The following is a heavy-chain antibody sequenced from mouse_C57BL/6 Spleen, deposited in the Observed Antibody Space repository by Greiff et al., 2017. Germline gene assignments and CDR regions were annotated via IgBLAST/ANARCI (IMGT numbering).Heavy chain of an antibody. CDR1: GYSITSGYY. J-gene: IGHJ4*01. V-gene: IGHV3-6*01. CDR2: ISYDGSN. Sequence: EVKLKESGPGLVKPSQSLSLTCSVTGYSITSGYYWNWIRQFPGNKLEWMGYISYDGSNNYNPSLKNRISITRDTSKNQFFLKLNSVTTEDTATYYCATNFYYAMDYWGQGTSVTVSS. CDR3: ATNFYYAMDY.